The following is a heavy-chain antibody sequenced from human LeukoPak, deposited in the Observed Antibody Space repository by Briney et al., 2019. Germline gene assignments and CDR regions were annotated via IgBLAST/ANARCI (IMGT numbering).Heavy chain of an antibody. CDR3: ARGDVDTAMALAFDY. D-gene: IGHD5-18*01. CDR1: GGTFSSYT. CDR2: IIPIFGTA. V-gene: IGHV1-69*01. Sequence: GASVKVSCKASGGTFSSYTISWVRQAPGQGLEWMGGIIPIFGTANYAQKFQGRVTITADESTSTAYMELSSLRSEDTAVYYCARGDVDTAMALAFDYWGQGTLVTVSS. J-gene: IGHJ4*02.